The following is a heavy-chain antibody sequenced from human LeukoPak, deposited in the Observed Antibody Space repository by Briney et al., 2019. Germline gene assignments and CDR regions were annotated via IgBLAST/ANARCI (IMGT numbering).Heavy chain of an antibody. V-gene: IGHV3-23*01. CDR2: ISSSGGNT. CDR1: GFTFSNYA. CDR3: ATYSDFWSAYFVY. D-gene: IGHD3-3*01. J-gene: IGHJ4*02. Sequence: GGSLRLSCAASGFTFSNYAMSWVRQAPGKGLEWVAAISSSGGNTNYADSVKGRFTISRDNSKNTLYLEMYSLRAEDTAVYYCATYSDFWSAYFVYWGQGTLVTVPS.